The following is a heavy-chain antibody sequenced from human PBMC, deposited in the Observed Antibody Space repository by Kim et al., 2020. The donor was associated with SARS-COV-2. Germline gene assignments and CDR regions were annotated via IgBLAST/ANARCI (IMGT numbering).Heavy chain of an antibody. D-gene: IGHD3-10*01. CDR2: INHSGST. CDR1: GGSFSGYY. J-gene: IGHJ4*02. Sequence: SETLSLTCAVYGGSFSGYYWSWIRQPPGKGLEWIGEINHSGSTNYNPSLKSRVTISVDTSKNQFSLKLSSVTAADTAVYYCARGGYYGSGSEYWGQGTLVTVSS. V-gene: IGHV4-34*01. CDR3: ARGGYYGSGSEY.